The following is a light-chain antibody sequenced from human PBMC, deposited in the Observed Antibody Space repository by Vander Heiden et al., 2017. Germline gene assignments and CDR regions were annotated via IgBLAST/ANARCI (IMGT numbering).Light chain of an antibody. J-gene: IGKJ4*01. CDR2: DAS. CDR3: QQYDNPPSLT. Sequence: DIPITQSPSSLSASVGDRVTITCQASQDISNYSNWYQQKPGKAPKLLIYDASNLETGVPSRFSGSGSGTDFTLTISSLQPEDIATYYCQQYDNPPSLTFGGGTKVEIK. CDR1: QDISNY. V-gene: IGKV1-33*01.